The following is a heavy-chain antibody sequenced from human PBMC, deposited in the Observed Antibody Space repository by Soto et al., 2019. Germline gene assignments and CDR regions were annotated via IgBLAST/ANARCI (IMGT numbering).Heavy chain of an antibody. CDR2: IYYSGST. J-gene: IGHJ4*02. V-gene: IGHV4-59*01. Sequence: SETLSLTCTVSGGSISSYYWSWIRQPPGKGLEWIGYIYYSGSTNYNPSLKSRVTISVDTSKNQFSLKLSSVTAADTAVYYCAREFGYGDYGYWGQGTLVTVSS. D-gene: IGHD4-17*01. CDR3: AREFGYGDYGY. CDR1: GGSISSYY.